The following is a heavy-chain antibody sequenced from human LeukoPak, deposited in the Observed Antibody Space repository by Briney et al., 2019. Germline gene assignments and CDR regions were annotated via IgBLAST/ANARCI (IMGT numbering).Heavy chain of an antibody. J-gene: IGHJ5*02. D-gene: IGHD3-10*01. Sequence: GGSLRLSCAASGFTFSSYWMGWVRQAPGKGLEWVANIKQDGSEKYYVDSVKGRFTISRDNAKNSLYLQMNSLRAEDTAVYYCARDRGGMVRGVNNWFDPWGQGTLVTVSS. CDR2: IKQDGSEK. V-gene: IGHV3-7*01. CDR3: ARDRGGMVRGVNNWFDP. CDR1: GFTFSSYW.